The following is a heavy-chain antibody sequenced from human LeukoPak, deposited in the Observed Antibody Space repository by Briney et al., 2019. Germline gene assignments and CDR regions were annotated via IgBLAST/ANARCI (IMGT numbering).Heavy chain of an antibody. CDR1: GGSISSGGYY. CDR2: IYYSGTT. CDR3: ARDNIAAPVTSVD. Sequence: PSETLSLTCTVSGGSISSGGYYWSWIRQHPGKGLEWIGYIYYSGTTNYNPSLKSRVTISVDTSKNQFSLKMTSVTTADTAVYYCARDNIAAPVTSVDWGHGTLVTVSS. J-gene: IGHJ4*01. V-gene: IGHV4-61*08. D-gene: IGHD6-6*01.